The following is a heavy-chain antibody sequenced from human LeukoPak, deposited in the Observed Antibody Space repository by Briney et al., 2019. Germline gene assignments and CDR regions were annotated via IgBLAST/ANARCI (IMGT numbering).Heavy chain of an antibody. D-gene: IGHD7-27*01. V-gene: IGHV3-11*01. CDR2: ISNTGNTM. Sequence: GGSLRLSCAASGFTFNNHYMSWIRQAPGKGLEWVSYISNTGNTMDYADSMKGRFTISRDNAKNSLYLQMNSLRAEDTAVYYCARGHWGYFDYWGQGTLVTVSS. CDR1: GFTFNNHY. J-gene: IGHJ4*02. CDR3: ARGHWGYFDY.